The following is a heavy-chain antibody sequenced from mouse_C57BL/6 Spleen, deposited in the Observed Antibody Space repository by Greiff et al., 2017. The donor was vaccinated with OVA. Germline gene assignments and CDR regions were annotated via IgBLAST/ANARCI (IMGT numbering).Heavy chain of an antibody. CDR1: GFTFSDYG. CDR2: ISSGSSTI. V-gene: IGHV5-17*01. Sequence: VQLQQSGGGLVKPGGSLKLSCAASGFTFSDYGMHWVRQAPEKGLEWVAYISSGSSTIYYADTVKGRFTISRDNAKNTLFLQMTSLRSEDTAMYYCARETDYDGPYFDYWGQGTTLTVSS. CDR3: ARETDYDGPYFDY. J-gene: IGHJ2*01. D-gene: IGHD2-4*01.